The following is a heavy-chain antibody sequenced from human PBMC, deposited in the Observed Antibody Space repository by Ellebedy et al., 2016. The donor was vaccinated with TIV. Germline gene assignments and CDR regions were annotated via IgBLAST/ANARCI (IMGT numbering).Heavy chain of an antibody. D-gene: IGHD5-12*01. V-gene: IGHV5-51*01. CDR3: VCTPGYSGYDYGWFDP. J-gene: IGHJ5*02. Sequence: GESLKISCKVSGYSFTSFWIGWVRQMPGKGLEWMGIMYPADSEIRYSPSFQGRVTISADKSISTAYLQWSSLEASDTAIYYCVCTPGYSGYDYGWFDPWGQGTLVTVSS. CDR2: MYPADSEI. CDR1: GYSFTSFW.